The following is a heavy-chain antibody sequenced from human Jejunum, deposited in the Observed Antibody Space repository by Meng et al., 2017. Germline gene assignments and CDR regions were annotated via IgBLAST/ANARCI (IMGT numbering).Heavy chain of an antibody. V-gene: IGHV1-69*13. CDR1: GGTFSSYA. D-gene: IGHD6-19*01. CDR3: ARVSTVSNYAVDF. Sequence: SVKVSCKASGGTFSSYAFTWVRQAPGQGLEWMGGITPFFGTTNYAQRFQGRVTITADESTATAYMEVPSLRSEDTAVCYCARVSTVSNYAVDFWGQGTPVTVSS. J-gene: IGHJ6*02. CDR2: ITPFFGTT.